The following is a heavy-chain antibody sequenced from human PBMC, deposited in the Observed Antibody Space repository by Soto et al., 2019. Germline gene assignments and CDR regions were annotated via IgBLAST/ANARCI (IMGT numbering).Heavy chain of an antibody. CDR3: AKDGGDDFWSGYHLNWFDP. CDR2: ISYDGSNK. J-gene: IGHJ5*02. D-gene: IGHD3-3*01. V-gene: IGHV3-30*18. CDR1: GFTFSTYG. Sequence: QVQLVESGGGVVQPGRSLRLSCAASGFTFSTYGMHWVRQAPGKGLEWVAVISYDGSNKYYADSVKGRFTISSDNSKNTLYLQMNSLRSEDTAVYYCAKDGGDDFWSGYHLNWFDPWGQGTLVTVSS.